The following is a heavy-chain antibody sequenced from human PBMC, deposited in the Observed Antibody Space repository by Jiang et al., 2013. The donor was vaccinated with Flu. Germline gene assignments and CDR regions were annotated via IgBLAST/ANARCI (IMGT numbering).Heavy chain of an antibody. J-gene: IGHJ5*02. V-gene: IGHV4-39*01. CDR3: ARRGHCSSTSCYNWFDP. Sequence: LLKPSETLSLTCTVSGGSISGSSYYWAWIRQSPGKGLEWIGSIYYSGTTYYNPSLQSRVTISRDTSKNQFSLKLRSVTAADTAVYYCARRGHCSSTSCYNWFDPWGQGIPGHRLL. CDR1: GGSISGSSYY. D-gene: IGHD2-2*01. CDR2: IYYSGTT.